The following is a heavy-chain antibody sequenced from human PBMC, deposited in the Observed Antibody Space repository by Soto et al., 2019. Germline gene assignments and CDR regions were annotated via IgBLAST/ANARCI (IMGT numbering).Heavy chain of an antibody. CDR2: ISGSGGST. V-gene: IGHV3-23*01. Sequence: GGSLRLSCAASGFTFSSYAMSWVRQAPGKGLGWVSAISGSGGSTYYADSVKGRFTISRDNSKNTLYLQMNSLRAEDTAVYYYAKGAGYYDSSGYPFDYWGQGTLVTVSS. D-gene: IGHD3-22*01. CDR3: AKGAGYYDSSGYPFDY. CDR1: GFTFSSYA. J-gene: IGHJ4*02.